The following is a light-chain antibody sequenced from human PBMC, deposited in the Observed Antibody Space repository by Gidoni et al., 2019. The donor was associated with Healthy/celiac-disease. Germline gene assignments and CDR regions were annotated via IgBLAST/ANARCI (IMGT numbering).Light chain of an antibody. CDR3: QQYYSTPMYT. Sequence: DIVMTQAPDTLAVSPGERATINYKSSQSVLYSSNNKNYLAWYQQKPGQPPKLLIYWASTRESGVPDRFSGSGSGTDFTLTISSLQAEDVAVYYCQQYYSTPMYTFGQGTKLEIK. CDR2: WAS. V-gene: IGKV4-1*01. J-gene: IGKJ2*01. CDR1: QSVLYSSNNKNY.